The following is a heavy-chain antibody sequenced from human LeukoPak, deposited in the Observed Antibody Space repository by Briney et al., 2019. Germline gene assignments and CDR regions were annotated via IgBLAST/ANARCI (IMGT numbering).Heavy chain of an antibody. V-gene: IGHV4-34*01. CDR2: INHSGST. Sequence: SETLSLTCALYGGSFSGYYWSWIRQPPGKGLEWIGEINHSGSTNYNPSLKSRVTISVDTSKNQTSLKLSSVTAADTAVYYCARGPNDFWSGYYNWFDPWGQGTLVTVSS. CDR1: GGSFSGYY. J-gene: IGHJ5*02. D-gene: IGHD3-3*01. CDR3: ARGPNDFWSGYYNWFDP.